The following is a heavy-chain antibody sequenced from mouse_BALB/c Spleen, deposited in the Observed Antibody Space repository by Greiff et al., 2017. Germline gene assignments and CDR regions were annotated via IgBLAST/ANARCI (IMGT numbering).Heavy chain of an antibody. CDR3: ARDDYYGSSYAMDY. V-gene: IGHV2-9*02. CDR2: IWAGGST. CDR1: GFSLTSYG. J-gene: IGHJ4*01. D-gene: IGHD1-1*01. Sequence: VMLVESGPGLVAPSQSLSITCTVSGFSLTSYGVHWVRQPPGKGLEWLGVIWAGGSTNYNSALMSRLSISKDNSKSQVFLKMNSLQTDDTAMYYCARDDYYGSSYAMDYWGQGTSVTVSS.